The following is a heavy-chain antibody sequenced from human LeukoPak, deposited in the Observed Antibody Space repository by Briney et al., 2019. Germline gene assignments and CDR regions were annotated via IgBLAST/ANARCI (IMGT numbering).Heavy chain of an antibody. D-gene: IGHD5-24*01. CDR1: GGSFSGYY. CDR2: IYYSGST. V-gene: IGHV4-59*01. J-gene: IGHJ4*02. CDR3: ARGEMATILD. Sequence: PSETLSLTCAVYGGSFSGYYWSWIRQPPGKGLEWIGYIYYSGSTNYNPSLKSRVTISVDTSKNQFSLKLSSVTAADTAVYYCARGEMATILDWGQGTLVTVSS.